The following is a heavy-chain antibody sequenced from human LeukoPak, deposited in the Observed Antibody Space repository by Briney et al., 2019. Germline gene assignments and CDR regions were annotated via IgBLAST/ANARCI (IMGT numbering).Heavy chain of an antibody. V-gene: IGHV4-4*02. CDR1: GGSISSSYW. Sequence: SETLSLTCAVSGGSISSSYWWSWVRQPPGKGLEWIGEVYHSVSTNYYPSLKSRVTISIEKSKNQFSLKLSSVTAADTAVYYCARDSLGYGGGGDIWGQGTMVTVSS. CDR2: VYHSVST. CDR3: ARDSLGYGGGGDI. J-gene: IGHJ3*02. D-gene: IGHD5-12*01.